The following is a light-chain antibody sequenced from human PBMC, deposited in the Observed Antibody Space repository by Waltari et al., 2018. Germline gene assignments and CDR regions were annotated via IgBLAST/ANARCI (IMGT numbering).Light chain of an antibody. Sequence: QTALTQPASVSGSPGQSITISCTGTNGDVGDYVSWYPQLPGKAPKPLIYAVSNRPSGVSNRFSGSKSGNAASLTISGLQAEDGADYYCCSYTRSSSTRYWVFGGGTTLTVL. J-gene: IGLJ3*02. V-gene: IGLV2-14*03. CDR1: NGDVGDY. CDR3: CSYTRSSSTRYWV. CDR2: AVS.